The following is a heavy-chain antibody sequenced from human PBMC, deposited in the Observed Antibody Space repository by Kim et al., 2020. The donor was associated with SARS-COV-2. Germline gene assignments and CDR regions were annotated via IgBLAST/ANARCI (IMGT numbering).Heavy chain of an antibody. CDR2: IYYSGST. CDR1: GGSISSYY. CDR3: ARDQSGYYGGFVP. D-gene: IGHD3-22*01. Sequence: SETLSLTCTVSGGSISSYYWSWIRQPPGKGLEWIGYIYYSGSTNYNPSLKSRVTISVDTSKNQFSLKLSSVTAADTAVYYCARDQSGYYGGFVPWGQGTLVTVSS. J-gene: IGHJ5*02. V-gene: IGHV4-59*01.